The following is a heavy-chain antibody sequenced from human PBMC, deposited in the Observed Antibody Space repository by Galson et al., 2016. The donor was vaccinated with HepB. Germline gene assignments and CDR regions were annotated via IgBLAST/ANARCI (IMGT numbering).Heavy chain of an antibody. V-gene: IGHV3-7*01. CDR2: IKQDGSEK. CDR1: GFTFSSYW. J-gene: IGHJ4*02. D-gene: IGHD6-13*01. Sequence: CAASGFTFSSYWMSWVRQAPGKGLEWVANIKQDGSEKYYVDSVKGRFTISRDNAKNSLFLQMNSLRAEDTAVYYCARDSRRKPYSSSQGGLLDYWGQGTLVTVSS. CDR3: ARDSRRKPYSSSQGGLLDY.